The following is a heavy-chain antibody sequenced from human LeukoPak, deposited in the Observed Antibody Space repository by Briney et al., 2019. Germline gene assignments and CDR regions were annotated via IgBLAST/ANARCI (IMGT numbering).Heavy chain of an antibody. V-gene: IGHV4-59*01. D-gene: IGHD6-19*01. CDR1: GGSFSSYY. CDR3: ARGRLARSPYFDY. CDR2: IYYSGST. J-gene: IGHJ4*02. Sequence: SETLSLTCTVSGGSFSSYYWSWIRQPPGKGLEWIGYIYYSGSTDYNPSLKSRVTISVETSKNQFSLNLSSVTAADTAVYYCARGRLARSPYFDYWGQGTLVNVSS.